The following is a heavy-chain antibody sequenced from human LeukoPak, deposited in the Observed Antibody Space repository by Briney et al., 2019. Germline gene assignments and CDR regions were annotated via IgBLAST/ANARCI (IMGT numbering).Heavy chain of an antibody. J-gene: IGHJ1*01. Sequence: PSETLSLTCAVSGGSISSSNWWSWVRQPPGKGLEWIGEIYHSGSTNYNPSLKSRVTISVDTSKNQFSLKLSSVTAADTAVYYCARARYCSSTSCYRKYFQHWGQGTLVTVSS. V-gene: IGHV4-4*02. CDR3: ARARYCSSTSCYRKYFQH. D-gene: IGHD2-2*01. CDR2: IYHSGST. CDR1: GGSISSSNW.